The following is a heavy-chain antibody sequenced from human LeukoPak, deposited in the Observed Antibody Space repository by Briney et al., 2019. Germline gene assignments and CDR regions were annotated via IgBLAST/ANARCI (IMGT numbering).Heavy chain of an antibody. CDR3: ARDRGAAAGRLDY. J-gene: IGHJ4*02. Sequence: PSETLSLTCTVSGGSISIGSYYWSWIRQPAGKGLEWLGRIYTSGSTNYNPPLKSRVTIPVATSKTQFSLKLSSVTPVDTAVYYCARDRGAAAGRLDYGGQGTLVTVSS. CDR2: IYTSGST. D-gene: IGHD6-13*01. V-gene: IGHV4-61*02. CDR1: GGSISIGSYY.